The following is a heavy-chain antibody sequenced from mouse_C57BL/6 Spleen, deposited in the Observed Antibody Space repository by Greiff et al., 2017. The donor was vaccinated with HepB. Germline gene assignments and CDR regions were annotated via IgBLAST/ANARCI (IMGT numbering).Heavy chain of an antibody. CDR1: GYSITSGYY. D-gene: IGHD2-5*01. CDR2: ISYDGSN. J-gene: IGHJ1*03. Sequence: ESGPGLVKPSQSLSLTCSVTGYSITSGYYWNWIRQFPGNKLEWMGYISYDGSNNYNPSLKNRIPITRDTSKNQFFLKLNSVTTEDTATYYCARGNSNPSFFYWYFDVWGTGTTVTVSS. CDR3: ARGNSNPSFFYWYFDV. V-gene: IGHV3-6*01.